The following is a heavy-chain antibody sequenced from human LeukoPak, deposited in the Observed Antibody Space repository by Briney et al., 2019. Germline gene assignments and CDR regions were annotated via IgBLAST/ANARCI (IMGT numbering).Heavy chain of an antibody. CDR3: ARDRPGGSSLDY. CDR1: GGSISGDY. Sequence: PSETLSLTCTVSGGSISGDYWSWIRQSLGKGLEWIAYIHSSGSTSYNPSLKSRVTISVDTSKNEFSLKLTSVNAADTAVYYCARDRPGGSSLDYWGQGILVTVSS. D-gene: IGHD6-13*01. J-gene: IGHJ4*02. CDR2: IHSSGST. V-gene: IGHV4-59*01.